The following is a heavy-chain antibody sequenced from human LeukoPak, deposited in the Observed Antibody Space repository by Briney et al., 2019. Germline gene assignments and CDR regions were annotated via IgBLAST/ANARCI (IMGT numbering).Heavy chain of an antibody. J-gene: IGHJ4*02. CDR2: IRSKAYGETS. D-gene: IGHD5-18*01. V-gene: IGHV3-49*04. Sequence: GGSLRLSCTTSGFSFGDFAMSWVRQAPGKGLEWVGFIRSKAYGETSEYAASVKGRFSISRDDSKSSAYLQMNSPKTEDTAVYFCARDRLDSRGYSFGLFDYWSQGTLVTVSS. CDR1: GFSFGDFA. CDR3: ARDRLDSRGYSFGLFDY.